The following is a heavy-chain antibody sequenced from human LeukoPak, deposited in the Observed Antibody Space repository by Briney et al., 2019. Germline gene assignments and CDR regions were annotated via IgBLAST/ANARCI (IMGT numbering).Heavy chain of an antibody. J-gene: IGHJ5*02. Sequence: WGSLRLSCEASGFTLEHYGMSWIRQAPGKGLEWVSYISSSGSTIYYADSVKGRFTISRDNAKNSLYLQMNSLRAEDTAVYYCARDEAVAGMETWGQGTLVTVSS. CDR1: GFTLEHYG. CDR2: ISSSGSTI. V-gene: IGHV3-11*04. CDR3: ARDEAVAGMET. D-gene: IGHD6-19*01.